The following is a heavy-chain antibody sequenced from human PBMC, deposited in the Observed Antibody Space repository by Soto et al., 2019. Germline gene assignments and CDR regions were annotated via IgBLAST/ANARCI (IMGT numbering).Heavy chain of an antibody. CDR3: ARQSPTTAWAPNGMDV. D-gene: IGHD1-1*01. CDR2: IYPGDSDT. CDR1: GYSFTSYW. J-gene: IGHJ6*02. V-gene: IGHV5-51*01. Sequence: PGESLKISCNGSGYSFTSYWIGWVRQMPGKGLEWMGIIYPGDSDTRYSPSFQGQVTISADKSISTAYLQWSSLKASDTAMYYCARQSPTTAWAPNGMDVWGQGTKVTVYS.